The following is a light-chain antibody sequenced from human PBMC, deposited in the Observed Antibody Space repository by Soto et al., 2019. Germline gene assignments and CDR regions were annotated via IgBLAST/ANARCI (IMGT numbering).Light chain of an antibody. V-gene: IGKV3-20*01. CDR1: QTVRNNY. CDR3: QNYNSYSEA. Sequence: VITQSPGSLFLSPGESATLSYRDSQTVRNNYLAWYQQRPGQAPRLLIYDASSRATGIPDRFSGGGSGTDFTLTISSLQPDDFATYYCQNYNSYSEAFGQGTKVDI. J-gene: IGKJ1*01. CDR2: DAS.